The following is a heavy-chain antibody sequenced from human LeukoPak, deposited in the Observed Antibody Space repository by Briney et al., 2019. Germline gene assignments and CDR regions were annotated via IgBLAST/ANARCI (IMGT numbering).Heavy chain of an antibody. Sequence: PGGSLRLSCVACGFTFSRYSMNWVRQAPGQGLEWVASISSTSTFIYSADSVKGRFTISRDTAKNSLFLQMNSLRAEDTAIYYCARAYFDSSDYPQTYYYYYMDVWGKGPTVTVSS. CDR1: GFTFSRYS. CDR2: ISSTSTFI. J-gene: IGHJ6*03. V-gene: IGHV3-21*01. D-gene: IGHD3-22*01. CDR3: ARAYFDSSDYPQTYYYYYMDV.